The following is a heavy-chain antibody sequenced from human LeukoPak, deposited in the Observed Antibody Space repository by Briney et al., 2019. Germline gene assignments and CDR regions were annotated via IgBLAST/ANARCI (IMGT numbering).Heavy chain of an antibody. CDR2: IYTSGST. CDR1: GGSISSYY. D-gene: IGHD3-10*01. CDR3: ARDQAVRGVIGFDP. Sequence: KPSETLSLTCTVSGGSISSYYWSWIRQPAGKGLEWIGRIYTSGSTNYNPSLKSRVTMSVDTSKNRFSLKLSSVTAADTAVYYCARDQAVRGVIGFDPWGQGTLVTVSS. J-gene: IGHJ5*02. V-gene: IGHV4-4*07.